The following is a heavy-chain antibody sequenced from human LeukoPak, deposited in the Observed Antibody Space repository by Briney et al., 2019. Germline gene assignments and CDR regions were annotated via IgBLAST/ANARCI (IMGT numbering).Heavy chain of an antibody. Sequence: GGSVKVSCKASGYTFTTYGITWVRQSPGHGLEWMGWISAYNGNTNYAQKLQARVTMTTDTSTSTAYMELRSLRSDDTAVYYCAVAGFSVWNDYWGQGTLVTVSS. V-gene: IGHV1-18*04. CDR1: GYTFTTYG. J-gene: IGHJ4*02. CDR3: AVAGFSVWNDY. D-gene: IGHD6-19*01. CDR2: ISAYNGNT.